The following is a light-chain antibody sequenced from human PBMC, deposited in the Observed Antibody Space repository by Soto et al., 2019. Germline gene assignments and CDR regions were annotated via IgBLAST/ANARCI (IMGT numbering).Light chain of an antibody. V-gene: IGKV3-11*01. CDR2: DAS. CDR3: QQRSNWPPMYT. Sequence: EIVLTQSPATLSLSPGERATLSCRASQSVSSYLAWYQQKPGQAPRLLIYDASNRATGIPARFSGSGSGTDFTLTISSLEPXXXXXXXXQQRSNWPPMYTFGQGTKLXXK. J-gene: IGKJ2*01. CDR1: QSVSSY.